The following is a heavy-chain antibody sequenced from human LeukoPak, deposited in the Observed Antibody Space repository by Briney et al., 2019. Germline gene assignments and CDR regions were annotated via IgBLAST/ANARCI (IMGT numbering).Heavy chain of an antibody. CDR3: ARDLWFGEWFDP. J-gene: IGHJ5*02. CDR1: GFTFSSYG. D-gene: IGHD3-10*01. V-gene: IGHV3-33*01. CDR2: IWYDGSNK. Sequence: GRSLRLSCAASGFTFSSYGMHWVRQAPGKGLEWVAVIWYDGSNKYYADSVKGRFTISRDNSKNTLYLQMNSLRAEDTAVYYCARDLWFGEWFDPWGQGTLVTVSS.